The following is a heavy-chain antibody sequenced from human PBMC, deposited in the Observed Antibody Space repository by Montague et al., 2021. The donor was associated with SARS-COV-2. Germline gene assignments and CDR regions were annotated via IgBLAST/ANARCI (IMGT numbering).Heavy chain of an antibody. CDR1: GGSFSGYY. V-gene: IGHV4-34*10. CDR2: INHSGST. D-gene: IGHD1-26*01. J-gene: IGHJ4*02. Sequence: SETLSLTCAVYGGSFSGYYWSWIRQPPGKGLEWIGEINHSGSTNYNPSLESRVFMSVDTSTNQFSLSLTSVTAADTAVYFCARFGSGTLEFDLWGQGTLVTVSS. CDR3: ARFGSGTLEFDL.